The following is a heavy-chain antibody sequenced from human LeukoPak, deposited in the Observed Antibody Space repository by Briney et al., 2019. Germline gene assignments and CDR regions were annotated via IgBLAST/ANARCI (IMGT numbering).Heavy chain of an antibody. J-gene: IGHJ4*02. V-gene: IGHV4-59*01. CDR2: IYYSGST. Sequence: SETLSLTCTVSGGSMNSYYWSWLRQPPGKGLECFAYIYYSGSTNYNPSLKSRVTISVDTSKNQFSVKLSSVTAADTPVYYCARGSSWYDYWGQGTLVTVSS. CDR1: GGSMNSYY. CDR3: ARGSSWYDY. D-gene: IGHD6-13*01.